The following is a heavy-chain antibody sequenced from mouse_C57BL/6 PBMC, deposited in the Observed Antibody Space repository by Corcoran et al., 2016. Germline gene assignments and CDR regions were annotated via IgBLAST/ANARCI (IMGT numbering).Heavy chain of an antibody. CDR3: ARGAMDY. Sequence: QIQLVQSGPALKKPGETVKISCKASGYTFTTYGMSWVKQAPGKGLKWMGWINTYSGVPTYADDFKGRFAFSLETSASTAYLQINNLKNEDTATYFCARGAMDYWGQGTSVTVSS. V-gene: IGHV9-3*01. CDR2: INTYSGVP. CDR1: GYTFTTYG. J-gene: IGHJ4*01.